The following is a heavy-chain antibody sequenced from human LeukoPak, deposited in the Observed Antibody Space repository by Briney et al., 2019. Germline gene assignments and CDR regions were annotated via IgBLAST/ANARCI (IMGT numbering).Heavy chain of an antibody. D-gene: IGHD6-13*01. CDR2: IRSKANSYAT. CDR1: GFTFSGSA. V-gene: IGHV3-73*01. Sequence: GGSLRLSCAASGFTFSGSAMHWVRQASGKGLEWVGRIRSKANSYATAHAASVKGRFTISRDDSKNTAYLQMNSLKTEDTAVYYCTREGRYSSSWVYYYYMDVWGKGTTVTVSS. J-gene: IGHJ6*03. CDR3: TREGRYSSSWVYYYYMDV.